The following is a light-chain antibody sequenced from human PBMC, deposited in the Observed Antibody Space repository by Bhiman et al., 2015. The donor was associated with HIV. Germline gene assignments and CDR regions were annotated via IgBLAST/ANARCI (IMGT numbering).Light chain of an antibody. J-gene: IGLJ3*02. CDR2: GNN. CDR3: GTWDSSLSVWV. V-gene: IGLV1-50*01. Sequence: QPVLTQPPSVSGAPGQRVTISCTGSSSNIGAGNDVHWYQQLPGIAPKLLMYGNNNRPSGVPDRFSGSKSGTSATLDITGLQTGDEADYYCGTWDSSLSVWVFGGGTKLTVL. CDR1: SSNIGAGND.